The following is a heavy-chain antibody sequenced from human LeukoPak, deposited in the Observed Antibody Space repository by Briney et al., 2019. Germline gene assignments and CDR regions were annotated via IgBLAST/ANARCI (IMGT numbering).Heavy chain of an antibody. CDR1: GGTFSSYA. Sequence: VASVKVSCKASGGTFSSYAISWVPQAPGQGLEWMGRIIPILGIANYAQKFQGRVTITADKSTSTAYMELSSLRSEDTAVYYCARDLGDRDDAFDIWGQGTMVTVSS. CDR3: ARDLGDRDDAFDI. CDR2: IIPILGIA. V-gene: IGHV1-69*04. D-gene: IGHD3-16*01. J-gene: IGHJ3*02.